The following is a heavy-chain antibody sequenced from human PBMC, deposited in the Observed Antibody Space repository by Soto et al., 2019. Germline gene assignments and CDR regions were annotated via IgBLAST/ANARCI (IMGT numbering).Heavy chain of an antibody. D-gene: IGHD2-15*01. CDR2: ISAYNGNT. V-gene: IGHV1-18*01. CDR3: AAADCSGGSCNRPLGH. J-gene: IGHJ4*02. CDR1: GYTFTSYG. Sequence: GASVKVSCKASGYTFTSYGISWVRQAPGQGLEWMGWISAYNGNTNYAQKLQGRVTMTTDTSTSTAYMELRSLRSDDTAVYYCAAADCSGGSCNRPLGHWGQGTLVTVSS.